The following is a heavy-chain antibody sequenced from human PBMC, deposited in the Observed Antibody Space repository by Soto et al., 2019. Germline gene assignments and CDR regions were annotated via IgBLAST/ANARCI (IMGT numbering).Heavy chain of an antibody. J-gene: IGHJ6*02. Sequence: PSETLSLTCTVSGGSISSYYWSWIRQPPGKGLEWIGYIYYSGSTNYNPSLKSRVTISVDTSKNQFSLKLSSVTAADTAVYYCARGSVLVPAAMMFFGREYGMDVWGQGTTVTVSS. CDR2: IYYSGST. CDR3: ARGSVLVPAAMMFFGREYGMDV. CDR1: GGSISSYY. V-gene: IGHV4-59*01. D-gene: IGHD2-2*01.